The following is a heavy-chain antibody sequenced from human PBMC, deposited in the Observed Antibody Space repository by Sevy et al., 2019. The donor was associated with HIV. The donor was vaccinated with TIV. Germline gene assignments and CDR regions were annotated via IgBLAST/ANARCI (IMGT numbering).Heavy chain of an antibody. CDR3: ARNPPYCSSTSGHFDY. V-gene: IGHV6-1*01. Sequence: SQTPSLTCAISGDSVSSNSAAWNWIRQSPSRGLEWLGRTYYRSKWYNDYAVSVKSRITINPDTSKNQFSLQLNSMTPEDTAVDYCARNPPYCSSTSGHFDYWGQGTLVTVSS. CDR1: GDSVSSNSAA. CDR2: TYYRSKWYN. D-gene: IGHD2-2*01. J-gene: IGHJ4*02.